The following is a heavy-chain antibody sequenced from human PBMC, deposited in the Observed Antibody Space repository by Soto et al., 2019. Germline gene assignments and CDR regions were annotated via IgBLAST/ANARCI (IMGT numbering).Heavy chain of an antibody. CDR3: AKVSSDIVIVPGARYYYYMDA. J-gene: IGHJ6*03. CDR1: GFTFSTHG. CDR2: ISNDGSDK. D-gene: IGHD2-2*01. Sequence: QVQLVESGGGVVQPGRSLRLSCIASGFTFSTHGMHWVRQAPGKGLEWVAVISNDGSDKKYADSVKGRFSISRDNSKNTIYVQTSNLRPEDTAVYYCAKVSSDIVIVPGARYYYYMDAWGKGTTVTVSS. V-gene: IGHV3-30*18.